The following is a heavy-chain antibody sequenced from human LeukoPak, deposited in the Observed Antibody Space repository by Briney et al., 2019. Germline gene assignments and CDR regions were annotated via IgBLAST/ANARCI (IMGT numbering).Heavy chain of an antibody. CDR2: INPNSCCT. D-gene: IGHD5-24*01. Sequence: SVKVSCKASGYTFTGYYMHGVRPAPGQGRAWMGWINPNSCCTNYAQMCQGTVTITRDTFISPAFLELSKLRSDDTAVYYCARIPFSFLRLHYAFDIWGPGTMVTVS. CDR3: ARIPFSFLRLHYAFDI. V-gene: IGHV1-2*02. J-gene: IGHJ3*02. CDR1: GYTFTGYY.